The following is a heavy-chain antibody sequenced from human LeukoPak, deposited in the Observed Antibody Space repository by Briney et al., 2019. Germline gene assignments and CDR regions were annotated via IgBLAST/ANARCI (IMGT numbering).Heavy chain of an antibody. J-gene: IGHJ6*03. Sequence: SETLSLTCTVSGGSISSGYWSWIRQPPGKGLEWIGYIYYSGSTNYNPSLKSRVTISVDTSKNQFSLKLSSVTAADTAVYYCARVINGYRSGPWEWDYYQYMDVWGIGATVTVSS. V-gene: IGHV4-59*01. D-gene: IGHD3-22*01. CDR1: GGSISSGY. CDR2: IYYSGST. CDR3: ARVINGYRSGPWEWDYYQYMDV.